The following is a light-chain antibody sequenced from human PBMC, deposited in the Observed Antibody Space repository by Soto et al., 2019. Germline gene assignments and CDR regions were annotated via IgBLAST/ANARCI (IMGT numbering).Light chain of an antibody. CDR2: DVS. Sequence: QSALTQPASVSGSPGQSITISCTGSSSDIGAYDYVSWYQQHPGNAPKLMIYDVSDRPSGVSNRFSGSKSGKTASLTISGLQADDEADYYCSSYTTISTMIFGGGTKLTV. CDR1: SSDIGAYDY. J-gene: IGLJ2*01. CDR3: SSYTTISTMI. V-gene: IGLV2-14*03.